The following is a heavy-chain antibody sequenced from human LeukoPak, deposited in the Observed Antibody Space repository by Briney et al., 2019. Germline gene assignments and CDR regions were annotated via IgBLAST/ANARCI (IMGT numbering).Heavy chain of an antibody. CDR2: IYTSGST. D-gene: IGHD3-10*01. V-gene: IGHV4-61*02. J-gene: IGHJ4*02. CDR1: GGSISSGSYY. CDR3: ARDRLGYFDY. Sequence: KPSQTLSLTCTVSGGSISSGSYYWSWIRQPAGKGLEWIGRIYTSGSTNYNPSLKSRVTISVDTSKNQFSLTLSSVTAADTAVYYCARDRLGYFDYWGQGTLVTVSS.